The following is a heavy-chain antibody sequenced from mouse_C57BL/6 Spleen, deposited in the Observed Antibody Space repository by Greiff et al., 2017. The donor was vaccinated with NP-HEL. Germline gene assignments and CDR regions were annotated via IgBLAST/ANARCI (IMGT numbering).Heavy chain of an antibody. CDR1: GFTFSSYA. V-gene: IGHV5-4*03. J-gene: IGHJ3*01. D-gene: IGHD2-4*01. CDR3: ARKDYDYDRAWFAY. CDR2: ISDGGSYT. Sequence: DVKLVESGGGLVKPGGSLKLSCAASGFTFSSYAMSWVRQTPEKRLEWVATISDGGSYTYYPDNVKGRFTISRDNAKNNLYLQMSHLKSEDTAMYYCARKDYDYDRAWFAYWGQGTLVTVSA.